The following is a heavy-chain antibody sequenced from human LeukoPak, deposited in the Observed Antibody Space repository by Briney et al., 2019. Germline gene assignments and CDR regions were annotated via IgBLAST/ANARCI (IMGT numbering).Heavy chain of an antibody. Sequence: ASVKVSCKASGGTFSSYAISWVRQAPGQGLEWMGWISAYNGNTNYAQKLQGRVTMTTDTSTSTAYMQLRSLRSDDTAVYYCARGGDILTGYYPEYFDYWGQGTLVTVSS. D-gene: IGHD3-9*01. CDR2: ISAYNGNT. V-gene: IGHV1-18*01. J-gene: IGHJ4*02. CDR1: GGTFSSYA. CDR3: ARGGDILTGYYPEYFDY.